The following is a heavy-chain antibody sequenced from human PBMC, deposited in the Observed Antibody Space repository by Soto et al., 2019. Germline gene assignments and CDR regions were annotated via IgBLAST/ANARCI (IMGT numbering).Heavy chain of an antibody. Sequence: EVPLLESGGGIVQPGGSLRVSCVASGSTFRNFVMSWVRQAPGKGLEWGPAIRGTGGETFYADSVKGRSTISRDNSKNTLYLQMNSLSDDDTALYFCAQDRGWGVVSPSHDYWGQGTLITVSS. CDR2: IRGTGGET. CDR1: GSTFRNFV. J-gene: IGHJ4*02. D-gene: IGHD2-21*01. V-gene: IGHV3-23*01. CDR3: AQDRGWGVVSPSHDY.